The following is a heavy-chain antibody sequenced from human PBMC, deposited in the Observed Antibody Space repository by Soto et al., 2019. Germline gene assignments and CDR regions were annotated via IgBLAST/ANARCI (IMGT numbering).Heavy chain of an antibody. CDR2: ISAYNGNT. Sequence: QVQLVQSGAEVKKPGASVKVSCKASGYTFTSYGISWVRQAPGQGLEWMGWISAYNGNTNYAQKLQGRVTMTTDTSTSTAYMELRSLRSDDTAVYYCATSDYYDSSGYYGAFDIWGQGTMVTVSS. J-gene: IGHJ3*02. CDR3: ATSDYYDSSGYYGAFDI. V-gene: IGHV1-18*01. CDR1: GYTFTSYG. D-gene: IGHD3-22*01.